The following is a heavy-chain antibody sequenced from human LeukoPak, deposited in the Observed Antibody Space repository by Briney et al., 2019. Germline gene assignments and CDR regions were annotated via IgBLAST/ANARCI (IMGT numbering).Heavy chain of an antibody. CDR3: ARPHYSNYLYYFDY. CDR1: GYTFTSYG. J-gene: IGHJ4*02. D-gene: IGHD4-11*01. Sequence: SVKVSCKASGYTFTSYGISWVRQAPGQGLEWMGGIIPIFGTANYAQKFQGRVTITADESTSTAYMELSSLRSEDTAVYYCARPHYSNYLYYFDYWGQGTLVTVSS. V-gene: IGHV1-69*13. CDR2: IIPIFGTA.